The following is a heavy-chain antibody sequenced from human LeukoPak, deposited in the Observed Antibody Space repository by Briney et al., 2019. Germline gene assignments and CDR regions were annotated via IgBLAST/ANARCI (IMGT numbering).Heavy chain of an antibody. V-gene: IGHV1-18*01. D-gene: IGHD4-17*01. Sequence: ASVKVSCKASGYTFTSYGISWVRQAPGQGLEWMGWISAYNGNTNYAQKLQGRVTMTTDTSTSTAYMELRSLRSDDTAVYYCARGDDYGDNEVHFQQWGQGTLVTVSS. CDR2: ISAYNGNT. CDR3: ARGDDYGDNEVHFQQ. CDR1: GYTFTSYG. J-gene: IGHJ1*01.